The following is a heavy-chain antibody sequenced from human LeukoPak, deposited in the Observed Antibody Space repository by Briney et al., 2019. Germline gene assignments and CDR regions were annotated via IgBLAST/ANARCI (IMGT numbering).Heavy chain of an antibody. J-gene: IGHJ4*02. CDR1: GFTFSSYG. D-gene: IGHD4-17*01. Sequence: PGGSLRLSCAASGFTFSSYGMHWVRQAPGKGLVWVAGISDDGSNKYYADSVKGRITISRDNSKNTLYLQMNSLRAEDTAVYYCVKDQSTSCYGAFEGVDYWGQGTLVTVSS. CDR2: ISDDGSNK. CDR3: VKDQSTSCYGAFEGVDY. V-gene: IGHV3-30*18.